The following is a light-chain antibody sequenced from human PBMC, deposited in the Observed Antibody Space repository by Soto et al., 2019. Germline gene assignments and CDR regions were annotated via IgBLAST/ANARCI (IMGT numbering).Light chain of an antibody. CDR1: SGHSSYI. J-gene: IGLJ3*02. V-gene: IGLV4-60*02. Sequence: QPVLTQSSSASAYLGSSVKFTCTLSSGHSSYIIAWHQQQPGKAPRYLMKLEGSGSYNKGSGVPDRFSGSSSGADRYLTISNLQFEDEADYYCETCDSNTWVFGGGTKLTVL. CDR2: LEGSGSY. CDR3: ETCDSNTWV.